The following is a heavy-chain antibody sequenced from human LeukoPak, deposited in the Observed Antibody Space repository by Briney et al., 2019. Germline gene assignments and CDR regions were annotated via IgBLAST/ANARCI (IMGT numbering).Heavy chain of an antibody. CDR1: GGSISNYY. V-gene: IGHV4-59*08. CDR3: GRHQTMYYGMDV. Sequence: PSETLSLTCTVSGGSISNYYWSWIRQPPGEGLEWIGYIYYSGNTNYNPSLKSRVTISVDTSKNQFSLKLSSVTAADTAVYYCGRHQTMYYGMDVWGQGTTVTVSS. CDR2: IYYSGNT. D-gene: IGHD4/OR15-4a*01. J-gene: IGHJ6*02.